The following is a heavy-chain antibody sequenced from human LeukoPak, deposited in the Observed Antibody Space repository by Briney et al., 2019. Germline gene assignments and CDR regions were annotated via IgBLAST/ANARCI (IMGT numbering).Heavy chain of an antibody. CDR3: ARRYFGTGSRWSRYYFDL. CDR1: GGSISIYY. D-gene: IGHD3-10*01. CDR2: IHHSGTT. V-gene: IGHV4-59*08. Sequence: SETLSLTCTASGGSISIYYWSWIRQTPGKGLEWIGYIHHSGTTNYNPSLKSRVTISLDTSKNQFSLNLRSVTDADTAVYYCARRYFGTGSRWSRYYFDLWGQGTLVTVSS. J-gene: IGHJ4*02.